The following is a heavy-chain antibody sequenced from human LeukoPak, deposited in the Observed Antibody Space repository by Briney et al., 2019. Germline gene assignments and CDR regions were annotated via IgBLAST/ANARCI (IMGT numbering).Heavy chain of an antibody. D-gene: IGHD5-18*01. Sequence: GGSLRLSCAASGFTFSSYAMHWVRQAPGKGLEWVAVISYDGSNKYYADSVKGRFTISRDNSKNTLYLQMNSLRAEDTALYYCAKDKGPGYSYGFPFDYWGQGTLVTVSS. CDR2: ISYDGSNK. CDR3: AKDKGPGYSYGFPFDY. CDR1: GFTFSSYA. V-gene: IGHV3-30-3*01. J-gene: IGHJ4*02.